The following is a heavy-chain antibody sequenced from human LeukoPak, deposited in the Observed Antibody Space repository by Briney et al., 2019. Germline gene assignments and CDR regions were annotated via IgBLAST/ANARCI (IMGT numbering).Heavy chain of an antibody. J-gene: IGHJ4*02. CDR3: AKDMRGVVLVPRAYYFDS. CDR1: GFTFSAYG. D-gene: IGHD2-8*02. CDR2: ISGSDGAT. Sequence: GGSLRLSCVGSGFTFSAYGMSWVRQAPEKGLESVSSISGSDGATSYADSVKGRFTISRDNSKNTLYLQMNSLRAEDTAVYYCAKDMRGVVLVPRAYYFDSWGQGTLVTVSS. V-gene: IGHV3-23*01.